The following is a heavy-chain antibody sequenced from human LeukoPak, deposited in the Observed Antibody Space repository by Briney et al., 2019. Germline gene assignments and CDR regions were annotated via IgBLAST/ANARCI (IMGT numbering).Heavy chain of an antibody. V-gene: IGHV3-23*01. Sequence: PGGSLRLSCAASGVTFKNYAMSWVRQAPGKGLEWVSGISGSGSSLYHADSVKGRFTISRDNSKNTLYLQMNNLRAEDTALYYCAKDRGVWGQGTMVTVSS. CDR3: AKDRGV. CDR1: GVTFKNYA. J-gene: IGHJ3*01. D-gene: IGHD3-10*01. CDR2: ISGSGSSL.